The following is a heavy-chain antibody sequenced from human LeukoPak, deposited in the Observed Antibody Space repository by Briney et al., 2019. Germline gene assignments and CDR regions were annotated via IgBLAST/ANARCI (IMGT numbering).Heavy chain of an antibody. Sequence: PGGSLRLSCAASGFTLNSYAMHWVRQAPGKGLEWVAVISYDGSNKYYADSVKGRFTISRDNSKNTLYLQMNSLRTEDTAVYYCARTRATKDYWGQGTLVTVSS. J-gene: IGHJ4*02. D-gene: IGHD1-26*01. CDR1: GFTLNSYA. V-gene: IGHV3-30-3*01. CDR3: ARTRATKDY. CDR2: ISYDGSNK.